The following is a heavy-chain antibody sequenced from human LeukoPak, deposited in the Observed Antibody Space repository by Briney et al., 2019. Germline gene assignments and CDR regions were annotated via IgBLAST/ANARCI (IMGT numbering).Heavy chain of an antibody. CDR3: ARGAPKYCSSTSCFGDYYYYGMDV. D-gene: IGHD2-2*01. V-gene: IGHV1-69*13. Sequence: SVKVSCKASGGTFSSYAISWVRQAPGQGLEWMGGIIPIFGTANYAQKFQGRVTITADESTSTAYMELSSLRSEDTAVYYCARGAPKYCSSTSCFGDYYYYGMDVWGQGTTVTVSS. J-gene: IGHJ6*02. CDR1: GGTFSSYA. CDR2: IIPIFGTA.